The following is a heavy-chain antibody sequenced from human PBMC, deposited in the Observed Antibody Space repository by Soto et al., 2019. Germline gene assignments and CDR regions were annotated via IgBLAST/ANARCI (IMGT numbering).Heavy chain of an antibody. J-gene: IGHJ6*02. Sequence: QVQLVQSGDEVKKPGASVKVSCKASGYIFVNYGIAWVRQAPGQGLEWMGWISPYNGNTHYATKVQGRLTMTTDTSTSTAYMDLGSLTSDDTAGYYCAMVDNYVTPTPQDVWGQGTPVTVSS. CDR3: AMVDNYVTPTPQDV. CDR2: ISPYNGNT. CDR1: GYIFVNYG. V-gene: IGHV1-18*01. D-gene: IGHD3-16*01.